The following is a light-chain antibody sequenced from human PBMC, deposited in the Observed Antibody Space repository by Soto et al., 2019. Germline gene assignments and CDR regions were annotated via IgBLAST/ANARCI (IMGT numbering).Light chain of an antibody. CDR3: QQYNNWPPRT. CDR2: GAS. V-gene: IGKV3-15*01. CDR1: QSISNS. Sequence: EIVMTQSPASLSVSPGETATLSCRASQSISNSLAWYQQKPGQAPSLLIYGASTRATGIPARFSGSGSGTEFTLTISRRQSEDSALYYCQQYNNWPPRTFGQGTKLEIK. J-gene: IGKJ2*01.